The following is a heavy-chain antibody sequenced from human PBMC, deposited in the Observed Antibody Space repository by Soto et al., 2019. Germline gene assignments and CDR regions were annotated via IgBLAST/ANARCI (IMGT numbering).Heavy chain of an antibody. CDR2: INAGNGNT. Sequence: QVQLVQSGAEVKKPGASVKVSCKASGYTFTSYAMHWVRQAPGQRLEWMGWINAGNGNTKYSQKFQGRVTITRDTTASTAYMELSSLRTEDTAVYYCARAVGGSGYAPFDYWGQGTLVTVSS. CDR3: ARAVGGSGYAPFDY. D-gene: IGHD5-12*01. V-gene: IGHV1-3*01. J-gene: IGHJ4*02. CDR1: GYTFTSYA.